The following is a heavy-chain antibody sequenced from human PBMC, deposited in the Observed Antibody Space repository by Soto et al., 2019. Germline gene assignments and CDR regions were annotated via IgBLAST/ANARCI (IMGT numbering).Heavy chain of an antibody. CDR2: INPSSGAT. D-gene: IGHD3-22*01. J-gene: IGHJ4*02. CDR1: RYSFTNFH. Sequence: ASVKVSCKASRYSFTNFHIHWVRQAPGQGLERLGVINPSSGATTYQQKFQGRVTMTRDTSTSTVYLQWSSLKASDTAMYYCAITRDSSRQFFFDHWGQGTLVTVSS. CDR3: AITRDSSRQFFFDH. V-gene: IGHV1-46*01.